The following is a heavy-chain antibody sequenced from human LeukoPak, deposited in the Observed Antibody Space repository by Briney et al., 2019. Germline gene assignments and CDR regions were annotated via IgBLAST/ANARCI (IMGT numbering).Heavy chain of an antibody. CDR2: IKSKTDGGTT. J-gene: IGHJ4*02. D-gene: IGHD1-26*01. Sequence: PGGSLRLSCAASGLTFTDAWMTWVRQAPGKGLEWVGRIKSKTDGGTTDYAAPAKGRFTISRDDSKNTLYLQMNSLQTEDTAVYYCSTDLLGHWEPHWGQGTLVTVSS. CDR3: STDLLGHWEPH. V-gene: IGHV3-15*01. CDR1: GLTFTDAW.